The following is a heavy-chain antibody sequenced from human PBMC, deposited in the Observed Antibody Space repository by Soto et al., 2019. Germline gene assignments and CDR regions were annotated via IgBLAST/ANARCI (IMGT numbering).Heavy chain of an antibody. Sequence: GSLRLSCAASGFDYSAYWMTWVRQAPGKGLEWVAIILPSGDRYYLDSLKGRFTVSRDNSRNSLHLQMDSLGADDTAIYYCAKDNNYSGFDAWGQGALVTVSS. CDR1: GFDYSAYW. J-gene: IGHJ4*02. D-gene: IGHD2-21*01. V-gene: IGHV3-7*01. CDR2: ILPSGDR. CDR3: AKDNNYSGFDA.